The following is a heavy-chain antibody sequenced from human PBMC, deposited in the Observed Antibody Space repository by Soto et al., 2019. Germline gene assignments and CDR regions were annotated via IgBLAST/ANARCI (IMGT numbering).Heavy chain of an antibody. CDR3: AKASHGDPRGPYYYYGMDV. V-gene: IGHV3-23*01. Sequence: EVQLLESGGGLVQPGGSLRLSCAASGFTFSSYAMSWVRQAPGKGLEWVSAISGSGGSTYYADSVKGRFTISRDNSKNTLYLQMNSLRAEDTAVYYCAKASHGDPRGPYYYYGMDVWGQGTTVTVSS. D-gene: IGHD4-17*01. CDR2: ISGSGGST. CDR1: GFTFSSYA. J-gene: IGHJ6*02.